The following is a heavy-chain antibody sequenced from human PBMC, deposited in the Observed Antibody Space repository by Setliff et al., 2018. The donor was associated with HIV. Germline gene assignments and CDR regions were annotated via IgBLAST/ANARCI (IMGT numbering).Heavy chain of an antibody. D-gene: IGHD2-2*01. J-gene: IGHJ4*02. CDR1: GYTFSIYW. CDR2: LYPDDSDT. Sequence: GESLKISCQTSGYTFSIYWIGWVRQKPGKGLEWMAILYPDDSDTRYSPSFQGQVTISADKSISTAYLQWSSLKASDTAMYYCARERGDCSSNTCYGTDYWGQGTLVTVSS. CDR3: ARERGDCSSNTCYGTDY. V-gene: IGHV5-51*01.